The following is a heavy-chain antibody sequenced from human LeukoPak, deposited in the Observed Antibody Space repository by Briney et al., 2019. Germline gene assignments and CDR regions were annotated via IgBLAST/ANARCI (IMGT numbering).Heavy chain of an antibody. CDR3: ARAGGIRGSALDLDY. V-gene: IGHV4-61*01. J-gene: IGHJ4*02. D-gene: IGHD3-10*01. Sequence: SETLSLTCTVSGGSVSSGSYYWSWIRQPPGKGLEWIGYILYSGSTNYNPSLKSRVTISLDTSKNQFSLNLNSVTAADTAVYYCARAGGIRGSALDLDYWGQGTLVTVSS. CDR2: ILYSGST. CDR1: GGSVSSGSYY.